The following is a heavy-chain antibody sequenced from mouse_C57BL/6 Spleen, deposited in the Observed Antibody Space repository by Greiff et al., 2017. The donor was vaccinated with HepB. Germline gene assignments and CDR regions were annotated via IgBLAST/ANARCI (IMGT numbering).Heavy chain of an antibody. CDR3: ARETGHYFDY. J-gene: IGHJ2*01. V-gene: IGHV1-82*01. D-gene: IGHD4-1*01. CDR2: IYPGDGDT. Sequence: QVQLQQSGPELVKPGASVKISCKASGYAFSSSWMNWVKQRPGKGLEWIGRIYPGDGDTNYNGKFKGKATLTADKSSSTAYMQLSSLTSEDSAVYFCARETGHYFDYWGQGTTLTVSS. CDR1: GYAFSSSW.